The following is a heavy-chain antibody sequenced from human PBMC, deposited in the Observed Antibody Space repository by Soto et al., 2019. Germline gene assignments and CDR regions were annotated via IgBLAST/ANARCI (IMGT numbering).Heavy chain of an antibody. CDR1: GFIFSSYA. D-gene: IGHD2-2*01. CDR2: ISYDGSNK. Sequence: PGGSLRLSCAASGFIFSSYAMHSVRQAPGKGLEWVAVISYDGSNKYYADSVKGRFTISRDNSKNTLYLQMNSLRAEDTAVYYCARDLVVVPAARFDYWGQGTLVTVSS. CDR3: ARDLVVVPAARFDY. J-gene: IGHJ4*02. V-gene: IGHV3-30-3*01.